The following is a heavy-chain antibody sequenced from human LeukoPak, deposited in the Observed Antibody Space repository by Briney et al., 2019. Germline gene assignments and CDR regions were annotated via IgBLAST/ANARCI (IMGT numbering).Heavy chain of an antibody. J-gene: IGHJ4*02. CDR3: ARDSSGWYRAGYFDY. CDR2: INHSGST. V-gene: IGHV4-34*01. CDR1: GGSFSGYY. D-gene: IGHD6-19*01. Sequence: SETLSLTCAVYGGSFSGYYWSWIRQPPGKGLEWIGEINHSGSTNYNPFLKSRVTISVDTSKNQFSLKLSSVTAADTAVYYCARDSSGWYRAGYFDYWGQGTLVTVSS.